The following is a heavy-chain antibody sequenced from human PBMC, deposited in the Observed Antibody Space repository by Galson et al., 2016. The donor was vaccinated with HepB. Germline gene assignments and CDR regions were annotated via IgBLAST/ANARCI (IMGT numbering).Heavy chain of an antibody. CDR2: ITPILGTA. CDR3: TTRRLGTVTGDGG. V-gene: IGHV1-69*13. CDR1: GGTFSSSA. J-gene: IGHJ4*02. D-gene: IGHD4-17*01. Sequence: SVKVSCKASGGTFSSSATSWVRQAPGQGLEWTGGITPILGTANYAQKLQGRVSITADESTNTVYMELSSLRSEDTAVYYCTTRRLGTVTGDGGWGQGTLVTVSS.